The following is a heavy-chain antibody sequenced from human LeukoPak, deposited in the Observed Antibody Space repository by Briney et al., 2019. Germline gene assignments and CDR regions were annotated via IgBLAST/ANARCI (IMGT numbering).Heavy chain of an antibody. D-gene: IGHD3-22*01. CDR3: ARGILRDYYDSSGFYHRGGVGY. CDR2: IHTSGTM. Sequence: PSQTLSLTCTVSGGSVSTGSYYWSWIRQPAGRGLEWIGHIHTSGTMHYNASLKSRVRISVETSKNQFSLRLSSVTAADTAVYFCARGILRDYYDSSGFYHRGGVGYWGQGTLVTVSS. V-gene: IGHV4-61*09. CDR1: GGSVSTGSYY. J-gene: IGHJ4*02.